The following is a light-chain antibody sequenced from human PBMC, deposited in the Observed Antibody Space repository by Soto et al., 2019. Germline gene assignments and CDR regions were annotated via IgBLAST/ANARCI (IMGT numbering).Light chain of an antibody. Sequence: QSALTQPASVSGSPGQSITISCTGTSSDVGGYNYVSWYQHHPRKAPKLMIYDVSNRPSGVSNRFSGSKSGNTASLTISGLPAEDEADYYCSSYTSSSTLVFGGGTKLTVL. J-gene: IGLJ2*01. CDR1: SSDVGGYNY. V-gene: IGLV2-14*03. CDR3: SSYTSSSTLV. CDR2: DVS.